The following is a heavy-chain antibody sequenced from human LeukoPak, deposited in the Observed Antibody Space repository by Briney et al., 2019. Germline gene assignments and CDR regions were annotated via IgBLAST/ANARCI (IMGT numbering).Heavy chain of an antibody. Sequence: GGSLRLSCTASGFTFSSYAMHWVRQAPGKGLEWVAVISYDGSNKYYADSVKGRFTVSRDNSKNTLYLQMNSLRAEDTAVYYCAKDGGYWGQGTLVTVSS. J-gene: IGHJ4*02. V-gene: IGHV3-30*04. D-gene: IGHD3-3*01. CDR2: ISYDGSNK. CDR3: AKDGGY. CDR1: GFTFSSYA.